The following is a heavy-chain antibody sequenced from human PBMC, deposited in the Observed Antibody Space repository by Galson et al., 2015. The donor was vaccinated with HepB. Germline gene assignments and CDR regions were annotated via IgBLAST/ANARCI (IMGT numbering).Heavy chain of an antibody. D-gene: IGHD3-10*01. CDR2: INHSGST. Sequence: ETLSLTCAVYGGSFSGYYWSWIRQPPGKGLEWIGEINHSGSTNYNPSLKSRVTISVDTSKNQFSLKLSSVTAADTAVYYCASASMVRGVIITLAYWGQGTLVTVSS. CDR1: GGSFSGYY. CDR3: ASASMVRGVIITLAY. J-gene: IGHJ4*02. V-gene: IGHV4-34*01.